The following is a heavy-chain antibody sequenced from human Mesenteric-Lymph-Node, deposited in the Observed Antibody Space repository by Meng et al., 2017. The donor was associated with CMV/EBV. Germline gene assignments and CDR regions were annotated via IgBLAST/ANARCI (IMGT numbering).Heavy chain of an antibody. V-gene: IGHV3-49*04. J-gene: IGHJ6*02. Sequence: GGSLRPSGTAFGSTLGACAMSWVRQAPGKGLEWVGLIRSKAYGGTTEYAASVKGRFTIPRDDSKSIDYLQMNSLKTEDTAVYYCTRVGGYYGMDVWGQGTTVTVSS. D-gene: IGHD1-26*01. CDR3: TRVGGYYGMDV. CDR1: GSTLGACA. CDR2: IRSKAYGGTT.